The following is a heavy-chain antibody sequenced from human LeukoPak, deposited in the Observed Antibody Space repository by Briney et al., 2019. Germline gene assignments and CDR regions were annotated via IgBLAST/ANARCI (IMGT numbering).Heavy chain of an antibody. Sequence: ASVKASCKASGYTFTGYYIYWVRQAPGQGLEWMGRINPNGGGTKYAQQFQGRVTITRDTSITTAYMELSRLRSGDTAVYYCAREDFGDYYFDYWGQGTLVTVSS. CDR1: GYTFTGYY. J-gene: IGHJ4*02. CDR2: INPNGGGT. CDR3: AREDFGDYYFDY. D-gene: IGHD4-17*01. V-gene: IGHV1-2*06.